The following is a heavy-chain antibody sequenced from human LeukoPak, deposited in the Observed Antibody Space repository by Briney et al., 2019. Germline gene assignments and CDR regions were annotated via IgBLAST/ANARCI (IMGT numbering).Heavy chain of an antibody. V-gene: IGHV4-39*07. J-gene: IGHJ4*02. CDR1: GDSISRSSYY. CDR2: IYYSGST. D-gene: IGHD1-26*01. Sequence: SETLSLTCTVSGDSISRSSYYWGWIRQPPGKGLEWIGTIYYSGSTYYNPSLKSRVTISVDTSKNQFSLRLSSVTAADTAVYYCARDRATTMEYWGQGTLVTVSS. CDR3: ARDRATTMEY.